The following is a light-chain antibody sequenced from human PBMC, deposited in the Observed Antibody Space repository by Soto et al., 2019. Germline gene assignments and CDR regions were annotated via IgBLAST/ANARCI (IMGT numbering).Light chain of an antibody. V-gene: IGKV1-5*01. Sequence: DIQMTQSPSTLSASVGDRVTITCRASQSISDWLAWYQQKPGKAPKLLIYDASTVQSGVPSRFSGSGSGTEFNLTISSLQPDDFATYYCQEYKSATFGQGTKLEIE. CDR3: QEYKSAT. J-gene: IGKJ2*01. CDR1: QSISDW. CDR2: DAS.